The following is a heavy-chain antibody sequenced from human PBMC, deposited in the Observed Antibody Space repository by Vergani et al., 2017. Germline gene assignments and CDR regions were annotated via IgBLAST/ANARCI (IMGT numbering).Heavy chain of an antibody. Sequence: EVQLLESGGGLVQPGESLRLSCTVSGFTFTSYGLSWVRQAPGKGLEWVSGISASGGSTYYTDSVKGRFIISRDISKNTLYLQMSSLRADDTAVYYCANDRPRDWETPLFLFDYWGQGTLVAVSS. D-gene: IGHD1-26*01. CDR2: ISASGGST. J-gene: IGHJ4*02. V-gene: IGHV3-23*01. CDR3: ANDRPRDWETPLFLFDY. CDR1: GFTFTSYG.